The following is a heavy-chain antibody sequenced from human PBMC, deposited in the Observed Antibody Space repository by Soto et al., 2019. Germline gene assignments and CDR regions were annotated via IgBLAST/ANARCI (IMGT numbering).Heavy chain of an antibody. CDR1: GFTFSSYS. CDR2: ISSSSSTI. D-gene: IGHD3-22*01. V-gene: IGHV3-48*01. Sequence: EVQLVESGGGLVQPGGSLRLSCAASGFTFSSYSMNWVRQAPGKGLEWVSYISSSSSTIYYADSVKGRFTISRDNAKNSLYLQMNSLRAEDTAVYYCGRGAYYYDSSGLSYWGQGTLVTVSS. CDR3: GRGAYYYDSSGLSY. J-gene: IGHJ4*02.